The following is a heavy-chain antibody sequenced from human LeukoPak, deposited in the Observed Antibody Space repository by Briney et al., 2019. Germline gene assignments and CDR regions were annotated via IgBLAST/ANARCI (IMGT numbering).Heavy chain of an antibody. CDR1: GGSNSSYY. Sequence: SETLSLTCTVSGGSNSSYYWSWIRQPPGKGLEWIGYIYYSGSTNYNPSLKSRVTISVDTSKNQFSLKLSSVTAADTAVYYCARDDYYGSGAHDYWGQGTLVTVSS. V-gene: IGHV4-59*01. D-gene: IGHD3-10*01. CDR2: IYYSGST. CDR3: ARDDYYGSGAHDY. J-gene: IGHJ4*02.